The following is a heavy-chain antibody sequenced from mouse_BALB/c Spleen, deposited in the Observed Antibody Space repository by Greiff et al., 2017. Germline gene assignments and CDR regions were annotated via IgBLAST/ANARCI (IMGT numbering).Heavy chain of an antibody. CDR2: SRNKANDYTT. Sequence: EVKVVESGGGLVQPGGSLRLSCATSGFTFSDFYMEWVRQPPGKRLEWIAASRNKANDYTTEYSASVKGRFIVSRDTSQSILYLQMNALRAEDTAIYYCARGYGNYEYFDVWGAGTTVTVSS. CDR1: GFTFSDFY. D-gene: IGHD2-1*01. J-gene: IGHJ1*01. CDR3: ARGYGNYEYFDV. V-gene: IGHV7-1*02.